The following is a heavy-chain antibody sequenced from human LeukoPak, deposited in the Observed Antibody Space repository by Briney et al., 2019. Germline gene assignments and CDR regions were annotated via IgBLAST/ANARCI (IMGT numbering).Heavy chain of an antibody. CDR3: ATQFDPYSGTYFRLFDH. CDR1: GFTFSSYA. V-gene: IGHV3-23*01. Sequence: GGSLRLSCAASGFTFSSYAVTWVRQAPGKGLEWVSAISGSGGSTYYIDSVRGRFTISRDNSKNTLYLHMNSLTTEDTAVYYCATQFDPYSGTYFRLFDHWGQGALVTVS. D-gene: IGHD1-26*01. CDR2: ISGSGGST. J-gene: IGHJ4*02.